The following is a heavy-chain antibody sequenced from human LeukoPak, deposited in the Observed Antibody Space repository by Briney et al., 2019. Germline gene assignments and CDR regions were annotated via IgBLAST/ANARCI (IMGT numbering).Heavy chain of an antibody. V-gene: IGHV1-18*01. D-gene: IGHD6-19*01. Sequence: ASVKVSCKASGYTFTSYGISWVRQAPGQGLEWMGWISAYNGNTSYAQKLQGRVTMTTDTSTSTAYMELRSLRSDDTAVYYCARDQWLGDAFDIWGQGTMVTVSS. CDR2: ISAYNGNT. CDR1: GYTFTSYG. CDR3: ARDQWLGDAFDI. J-gene: IGHJ3*02.